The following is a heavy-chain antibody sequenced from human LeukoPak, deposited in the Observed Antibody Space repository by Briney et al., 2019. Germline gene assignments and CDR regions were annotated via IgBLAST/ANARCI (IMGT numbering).Heavy chain of an antibody. D-gene: IGHD4-11*01. J-gene: IGHJ5*02. Sequence: GRSLRLSCAASGFTFSSYGMHWVRQAPGKGLEWVSAISDSGGSTYYADSVKGRFTISRGNSKNTLYLQMNSLRAEDTAVYYCAKGTHDYGNYNWFDPWGQGTLVTVSS. CDR3: AKGTHDYGNYNWFDP. CDR2: ISDSGGST. V-gene: IGHV3-23*01. CDR1: GFTFSSYG.